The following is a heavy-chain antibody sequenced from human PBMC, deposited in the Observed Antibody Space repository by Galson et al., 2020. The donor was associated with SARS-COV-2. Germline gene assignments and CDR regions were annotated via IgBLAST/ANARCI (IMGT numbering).Heavy chain of an antibody. J-gene: IGHJ3*02. CDR2: IPTTGST. D-gene: IGHD2-8*01. CDR1: GGSINTGDYY. V-gene: IGHV4-61*02. CDR3: ARDIVFMVYAPPRHAFDI. Sequence: SETLSLTCTVSGGSINTGDYYWSWIRHPAGKGLEWIGPIPTTGSTTSNPSLKSRAPISLDTSKNQLSLKLTSVTAADTAMYYCARDIVFMVYAPPRHAFDIWGQGTMVTVSS.